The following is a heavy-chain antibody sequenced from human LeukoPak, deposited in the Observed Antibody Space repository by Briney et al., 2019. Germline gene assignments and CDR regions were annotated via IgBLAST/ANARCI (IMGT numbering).Heavy chain of an antibody. CDR1: GFTFSSYA. Sequence: PGGSLRLSCVVSGFTFSSYAMSWVRQAPGKGLEWVSGISGSGGSTYYADSVKGRFTISRDNAKNSLYLQMNSLRAEDTAVYYCAKQTWIQLYMDVWGKGTTVTISS. V-gene: IGHV3-23*01. D-gene: IGHD5-18*01. J-gene: IGHJ6*03. CDR2: ISGSGGST. CDR3: AKQTWIQLYMDV.